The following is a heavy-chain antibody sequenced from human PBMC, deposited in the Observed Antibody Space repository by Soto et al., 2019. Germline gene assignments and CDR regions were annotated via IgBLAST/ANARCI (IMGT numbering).Heavy chain of an antibody. D-gene: IGHD2-15*01. Sequence: GGSLRLSXAASGFTFSSYAMSWVRQAPGKGLEWVSAISGSGGSTYYADSVKGRFTISRDNSKNTLYLQMNSLRAEDTAVYYCASYPSPGDYCSGGSCYGGHWFDPWGQGTLVTVSS. CDR2: ISGSGGST. CDR3: ASYPSPGDYCSGGSCYGGHWFDP. V-gene: IGHV3-23*01. J-gene: IGHJ5*02. CDR1: GFTFSSYA.